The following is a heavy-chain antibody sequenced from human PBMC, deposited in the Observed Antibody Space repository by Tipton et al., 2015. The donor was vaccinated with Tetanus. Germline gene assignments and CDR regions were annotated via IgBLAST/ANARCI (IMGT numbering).Heavy chain of an antibody. CDR3: ARRLIQNWFDP. D-gene: IGHD2-8*01. Sequence: TLSLTCGVSGGSINSTDYYWSWARQPPGKGLEWVGYIYYTGNTYYNPSLKSRVTISVDTSKNQFSLKLTSLTAADTAVYYCARRLIQNWFDPWGQGTLVTVSS. J-gene: IGHJ5*02. V-gene: IGHV4-31*11. CDR2: IYYTGNT. CDR1: GGSINSTDYY.